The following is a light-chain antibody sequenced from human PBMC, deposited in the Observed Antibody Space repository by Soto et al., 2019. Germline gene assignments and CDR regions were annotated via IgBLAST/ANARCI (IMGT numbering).Light chain of an antibody. V-gene: IGKV3-15*01. CDR1: QSVSSN. Sequence: EIVMTQSPATLSVSPGERATLSCRASQSVSSNLAWYQQKPGQAPRLLIYGASTRATGIPDRFSGSGSGTEFNLTISSLQSEDFAIYFCQQYNNWPPDRTFGQGTKVEIK. CDR2: GAS. J-gene: IGKJ1*01. CDR3: QQYNNWPPDRT.